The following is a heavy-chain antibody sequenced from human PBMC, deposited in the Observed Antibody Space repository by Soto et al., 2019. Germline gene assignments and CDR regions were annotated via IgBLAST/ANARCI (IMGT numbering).Heavy chain of an antibody. Sequence: QVHLVESGGGVVQPGRSLRLSCAASGFTFSSYGMHWVRQAPGKGLEWVAVIWFDGSNKYYADSVEGRFTISRDNSKNTVYLQMNSLRAEDTAVYYCARGVGACDRRTRGCSNSWYTTRDYWGQGTLVTVSS. CDR3: ARGVGACDRRTRGCSNSWYTTRDY. D-gene: IGHD6-13*01. J-gene: IGHJ4*02. CDR2: IWFDGSNK. V-gene: IGHV3-33*01. CDR1: GFTFSSYG.